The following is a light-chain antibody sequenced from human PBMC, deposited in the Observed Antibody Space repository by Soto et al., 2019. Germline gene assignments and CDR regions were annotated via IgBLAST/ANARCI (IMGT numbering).Light chain of an antibody. CDR2: AAS. J-gene: IGKJ2*01. V-gene: IGKV1-27*01. CDR3: QKYNSAPYT. Sequence: DIQMTQSPSSLSAYVGDRVTITCRASQGISNYLAWYQQKPGKIPNVLIYAASTLQSGVPSRVSGSGSGTDFSLTISSLQPEDVATYYCQKYNSAPYTFGQGTRLEIK. CDR1: QGISNY.